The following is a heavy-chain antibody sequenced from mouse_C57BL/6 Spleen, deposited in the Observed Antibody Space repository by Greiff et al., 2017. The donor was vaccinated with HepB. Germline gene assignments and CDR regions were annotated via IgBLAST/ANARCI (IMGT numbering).Heavy chain of an antibody. CDR3: ASSYGSSSAWFAY. D-gene: IGHD1-1*01. J-gene: IGHJ3*01. CDR1: GFNIKDYY. V-gene: IGHV14-2*01. Sequence: VQLQHSGAELVKPGASVKLSCTASGFNIKDYYMHWVKQRTEQGLEWIGRIDPEDGETKYAPKFQGKATITADTSSNTAYLQLSSLTSEDTAVYYCASSYGSSSAWFAYWGQGTLVTVSA. CDR2: IDPEDGET.